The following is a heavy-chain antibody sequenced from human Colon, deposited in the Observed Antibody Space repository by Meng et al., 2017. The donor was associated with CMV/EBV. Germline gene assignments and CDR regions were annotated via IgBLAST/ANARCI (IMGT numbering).Heavy chain of an antibody. J-gene: IGHJ6*02. CDR2: IRYDGSDA. CDR1: GFTFSGYG. CDR3: AKDPNETHDYPKGAYNYYGMDV. D-gene: IGHD2-8*01. V-gene: IGHV3-30*02. Sequence: GGSLRLSCAASGFTFSGYGMYWVRQVPGKGLEWVAFIRYDGSDADYGESVKGRFTISRDNYKSTLFLQMSSLRAEDTAVYYCAKDPNETHDYPKGAYNYYGMDVWGQGTTVTVSS.